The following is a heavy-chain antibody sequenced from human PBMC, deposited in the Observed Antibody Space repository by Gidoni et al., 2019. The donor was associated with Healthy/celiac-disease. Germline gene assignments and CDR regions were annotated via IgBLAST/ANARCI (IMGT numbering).Heavy chain of an antibody. CDR3: AAGGDFVIGDAFDI. CDR1: CSTFTSYD. D-gene: IGHD2-21*02. J-gene: IGHJ3*02. CDR2: MNPNSGNT. Sequence: QVQLVQSGAEVKQPGASVKVSCKSSCSTFTSYDINWVRQATGQGLEWMGWMNPNSGNTGYAQKFQGRGTMTRNTSISTAYMELSSLRSEDTAVYYCAAGGDFVIGDAFDIWGQRDNGHRLF. V-gene: IGHV1-8*01.